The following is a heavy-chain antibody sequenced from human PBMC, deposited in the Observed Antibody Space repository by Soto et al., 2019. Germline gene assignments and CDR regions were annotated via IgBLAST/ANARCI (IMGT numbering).Heavy chain of an antibody. CDR2: IIPIFGTA. J-gene: IGHJ6*02. V-gene: IGHV1-69*12. CDR1: GGTFSSYA. Sequence: QVQLVQSGAEVKKPGSSVKVSCKASGGTFSSYAISWVRQAPGQGLEWMGGIIPIFGTANYAQKFQGRVTITADESTSTAYMELSSQRSEDTAVYYCASVPTLTLGTDYYYYGMDVWGQGTTVTVSS. D-gene: IGHD7-27*01. CDR3: ASVPTLTLGTDYYYYGMDV.